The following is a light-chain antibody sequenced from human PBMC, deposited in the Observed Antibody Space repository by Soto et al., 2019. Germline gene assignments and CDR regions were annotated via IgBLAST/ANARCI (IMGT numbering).Light chain of an antibody. CDR3: QKYNSAPLT. CDR2: AAS. J-gene: IGKJ4*01. V-gene: IGKV1-27*01. CDR1: QGIGVY. Sequence: DIQMTQSPSSLSASLGDRVTITCRASQGIGVYLAWFQQKPGKVPKLLIYAASALQSGVPSRFSGSGFGTDFTLTISSLQPEDFATYYCQKYNSAPLTFGGGTKVDIK.